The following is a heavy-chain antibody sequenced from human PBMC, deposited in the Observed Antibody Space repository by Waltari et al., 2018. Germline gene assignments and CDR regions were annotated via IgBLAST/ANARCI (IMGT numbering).Heavy chain of an antibody. CDR1: GSTLNELP. CDR3: AIGKNFYQPRLDF. D-gene: IGHD2-2*01. Sequence: QVQLVQSGSEVKQPGASVKVPCKVSGSTLNELPRHWVRQAPGQGLEWMGGFDPADGETRYAQSFQGRVIMTEDTSTDTAYMELSSLRSEDTAVYFCAIGKNFYQPRLDFWGQGTLVTVSS. CDR2: FDPADGET. V-gene: IGHV1-24*01. J-gene: IGHJ4*02.